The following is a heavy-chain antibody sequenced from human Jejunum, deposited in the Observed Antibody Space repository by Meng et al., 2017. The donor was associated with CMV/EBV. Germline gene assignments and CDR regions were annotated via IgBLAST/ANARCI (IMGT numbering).Heavy chain of an antibody. CDR3: ARGVWVGYCPNVFCFNNWFDP. J-gene: IGHJ5*02. CDR1: DYY. D-gene: IGHD2-8*01. V-gene: IGHV3-11*01. Sequence: DYYMTWIRQAPGKGLEWISSISSNESVIYYGDSVKGRFTIARDNANNSLHLQMSSLRAEDTAVYYCARGVWVGYCPNVFCFNNWFDPWGQGTLVTVSS. CDR2: ISSNESVI.